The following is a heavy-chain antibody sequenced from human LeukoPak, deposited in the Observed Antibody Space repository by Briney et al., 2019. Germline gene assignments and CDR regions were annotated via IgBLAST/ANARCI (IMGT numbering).Heavy chain of an antibody. V-gene: IGHV4-59*08. CDR1: GGSISSYY. CDR3: ARHDSSGFHPRNWFDP. J-gene: IGHJ5*02. CDR2: IYYSGST. D-gene: IGHD6-19*01. Sequence: SETLSLTCTASGGSISSYYWSWIRRPPGKGLEWIGYIYYSGSTNYNPSLKSRVTISVDTSKNQFSLKLSSVTAADTAVYYCARHDSSGFHPRNWFDPWGQGTLVTVSS.